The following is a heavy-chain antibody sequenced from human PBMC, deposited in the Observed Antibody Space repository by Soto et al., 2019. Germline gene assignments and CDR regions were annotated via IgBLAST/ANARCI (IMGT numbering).Heavy chain of an antibody. CDR2: ISYDGSNK. J-gene: IGHJ4*02. CDR3: AKREGANDY. D-gene: IGHD1-26*01. CDR1: EFTFSSYG. V-gene: IGHV3-30*18. Sequence: QPXGSLRLSCAASEFTFSSYGMHWVRQAPGKGLEWVAVISYDGSNKYYAVSVKGRFTISRDNSKNTLYLQMNSLRAEDTAVYYCAKREGANDYWGQGTLVTVSS.